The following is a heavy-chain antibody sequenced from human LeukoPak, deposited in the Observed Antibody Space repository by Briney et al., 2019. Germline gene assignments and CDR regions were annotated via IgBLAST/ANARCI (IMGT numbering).Heavy chain of an antibody. Sequence: PGGSLRLSCAASGFTFSNAWMNWVRQAPEKGLEWVGRIKSNTDGGTTDYGAPVKGRFTISRDDSKNTLYLQMNSLKTEDTAVYYCTTDLTLGYCSGGSCSDFDNWGQGTLVTVSS. CDR2: IKSNTDGGTT. D-gene: IGHD2-15*01. CDR1: GFTFSNAW. CDR3: TTDLTLGYCSGGSCSDFDN. V-gene: IGHV3-15*01. J-gene: IGHJ4*02.